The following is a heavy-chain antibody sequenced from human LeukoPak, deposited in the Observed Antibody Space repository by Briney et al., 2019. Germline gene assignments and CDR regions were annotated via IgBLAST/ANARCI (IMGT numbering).Heavy chain of an antibody. V-gene: IGHV3-23*01. CDR1: GFTFSSYA. D-gene: IGHD3-22*01. CDR3: AKVPNYYDSSGYYLPGP. Sequence: GGSLRLSCAASGFTFSSYAMSWVRQAPGKGLEWASAISGSGGCTYYADSVKGRFTISRDNSKNTLYLQMNSLRAEDTAVYYCAKVPNYYDSSGYYLPGPWGQGTLVTVSS. CDR2: ISGSGGCT. J-gene: IGHJ5*02.